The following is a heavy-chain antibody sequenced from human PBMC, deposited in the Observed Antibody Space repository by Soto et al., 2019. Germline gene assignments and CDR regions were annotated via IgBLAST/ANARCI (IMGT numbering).Heavy chain of an antibody. CDR3: ASGRTEFDFDY. Sequence: QVQLQESGRGLVKPSQTLSVTCTVSGGSISSGGYYWSWTRQHPGKRLEWIGYIYYSGSTYYNPSLKSRVTISVDTSKNQFSLKLSSVTAADTAVYYCASGRTEFDFDYWGQGTLVTVSS. CDR2: IYYSGST. V-gene: IGHV4-31*03. CDR1: GGSISSGGYY. J-gene: IGHJ4*02. D-gene: IGHD3-10*01.